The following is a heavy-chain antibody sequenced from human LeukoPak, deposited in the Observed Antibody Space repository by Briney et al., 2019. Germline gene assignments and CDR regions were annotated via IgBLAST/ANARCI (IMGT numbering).Heavy chain of an antibody. J-gene: IGHJ4*02. D-gene: IGHD6-19*01. CDR2: ISYDGSNK. Sequence: GGSLRLSCAASGFTSSSYAMHWVRQAPGKGLEWVAVISYDGSNKYYADSVKGRFTISRDNSKNTLYLQMNSLRAEDTAAYYCARGESSGWFVYWGQGTLVTVSS. CDR1: GFTSSSYA. V-gene: IGHV3-30*04. CDR3: ARGESSGWFVY.